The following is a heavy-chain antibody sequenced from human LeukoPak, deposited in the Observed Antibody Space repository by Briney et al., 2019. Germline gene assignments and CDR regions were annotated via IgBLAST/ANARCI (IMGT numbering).Heavy chain of an antibody. CDR1: GITLSNYG. J-gene: IGHJ4*02. Sequence: GGSLRLSCAVSGITLSNYGMSWVRQAPGKGLEWVAGISDSGGRTNYADSVKGRFTISRDNPKNTLYLQMNSLRAEDAAVYFCARRGVVIRVILVGFHKEAYYFDSWGQGALVTVSS. V-gene: IGHV3-23*01. CDR2: ISDSGGRT. CDR3: ARRGVVIRVILVGFHKEAYYFDS. D-gene: IGHD3-22*01.